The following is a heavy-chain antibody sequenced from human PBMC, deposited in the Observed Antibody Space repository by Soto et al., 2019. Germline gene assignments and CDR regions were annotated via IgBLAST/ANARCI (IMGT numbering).Heavy chain of an antibody. V-gene: IGHV1-8*01. Sequence: QVQLVQSGAEVKKPGASVKVSCKASGYTFTXXXXXXXXXXXXXGLEWMGWMNPNSGNTGYAQKFQGRVTXXXXXXXXXXXXXXXXXXXXXXXXXXXXXXXXXXNVDYWGQGTLVTVSS. CDR2: MNPNSGNT. CDR1: GYTFTXXX. D-gene: IGHD1-1*01. CDR3: XXXXXXXNVDY. J-gene: IGHJ4*02.